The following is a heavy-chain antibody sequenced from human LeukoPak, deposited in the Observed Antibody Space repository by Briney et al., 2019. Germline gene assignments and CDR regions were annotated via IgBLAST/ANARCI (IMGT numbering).Heavy chain of an antibody. CDR3: ARGPLGYCSGSTCSNFDY. V-gene: IGHV3-30-3*01. Sequence: GRSLRLSCAASGFTFSSYAMHWVRQAPGKGLEWVAVISYDGNNKYYADSVKGGFTISRDNSKNTLYLQMNSLRAEDTAVYSCARGPLGYCSGSTCSNFDYWGQGTLVTVSS. D-gene: IGHD2-15*01. CDR1: GFTFSSYA. CDR2: ISYDGNNK. J-gene: IGHJ4*02.